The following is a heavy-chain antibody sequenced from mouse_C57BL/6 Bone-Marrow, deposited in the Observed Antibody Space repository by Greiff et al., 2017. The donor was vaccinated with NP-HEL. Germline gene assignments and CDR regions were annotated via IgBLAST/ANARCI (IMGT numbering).Heavy chain of an antibody. CDR3: AREDYSPWFGY. CDR1: GYTFTSYG. Sequence: QVQLKQSGAELARPGASVKLSCKASGYTFTSYGISWVKQRTGQGLEWIGEIYPRSGNTYYNEKFKGKATLTADKSSSTAYMQLRSLTSEDSAVYLCAREDYSPWFGYWGQGTLVNVSA. J-gene: IGHJ3*01. V-gene: IGHV1-81*01. D-gene: IGHD2-12*01. CDR2: IYPRSGNT.